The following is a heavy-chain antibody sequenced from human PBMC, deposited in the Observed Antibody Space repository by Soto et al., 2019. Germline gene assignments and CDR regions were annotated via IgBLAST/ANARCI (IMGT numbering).Heavy chain of an antibody. Sequence: PGGSLRLSCAASGFTFSSYWMSWVRQAPGKGLEWVANIKQDGSEKYYVDSVKGRFTIPRDNAKNSLYLQMNSLRAEDTAVYYCARDPVVVVAATVHDAFDIWGQGTMVTVSS. D-gene: IGHD2-15*01. CDR1: GFTFSSYW. J-gene: IGHJ3*02. V-gene: IGHV3-7*01. CDR3: ARDPVVVVAATVHDAFDI. CDR2: IKQDGSEK.